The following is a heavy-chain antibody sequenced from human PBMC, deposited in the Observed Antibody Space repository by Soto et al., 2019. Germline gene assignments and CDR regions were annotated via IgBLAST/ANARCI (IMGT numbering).Heavy chain of an antibody. D-gene: IGHD2-8*01. CDR2: ISGSGGST. J-gene: IGHJ4*02. V-gene: IGHV3-23*01. Sequence: GGSLRLSCAASGFTFSSYAMSWVRQAPGKGLEWVSAISGSGGSTYYADSVKGQFTISRDNSKNTLYLRMNSLRAEDTAVYYCAKDRKVSSIELMVYTLYFDYWGQGTLVTVSS. CDR1: GFTFSSYA. CDR3: AKDRKVSSIELMVYTLYFDY.